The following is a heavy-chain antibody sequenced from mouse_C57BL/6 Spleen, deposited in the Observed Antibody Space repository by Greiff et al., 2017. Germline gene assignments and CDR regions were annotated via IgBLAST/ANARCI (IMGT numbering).Heavy chain of an antibody. CDR1: GFTFNTYA. CDR2: IRSKSSNYAT. CDR3: VREIYYDYDGEKTFAY. J-gene: IGHJ3*01. Sequence: EVKLVESGGGLVQPKGSLKLSCAASGFTFNTYAMHWVRQAPGKGLEWVARIRSKSSNYATYCADSVKDRFTISRDDSQSMLYLQMNNLKTEDTAMYYCVREIYYDYDGEKTFAYWGQGTLVTVSA. D-gene: IGHD2-4*01. V-gene: IGHV10-3*01.